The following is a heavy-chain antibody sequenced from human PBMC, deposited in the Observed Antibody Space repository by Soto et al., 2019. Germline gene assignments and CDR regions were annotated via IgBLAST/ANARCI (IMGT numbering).Heavy chain of an antibody. CDR2: IYSGGST. Sequence: HPGGSLRLSCAASGFTFSSCAMHWVRQAPGKGLEWVSVIYSGGSTYYADSVKGRFTISRDNSKNTLYLQMNSLRAEDTAVYYCARDRIAVAGNPEYFQHWGQGTLVTVSS. CDR3: ARDRIAVAGNPEYFQH. V-gene: IGHV3-66*01. CDR1: GFTFSSCA. J-gene: IGHJ1*01. D-gene: IGHD6-19*01.